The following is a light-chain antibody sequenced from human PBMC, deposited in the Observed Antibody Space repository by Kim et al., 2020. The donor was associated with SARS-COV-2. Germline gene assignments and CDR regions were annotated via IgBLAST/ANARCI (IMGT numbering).Light chain of an antibody. J-gene: IGKJ5*01. CDR1: RPIGSA. CDR3: QQFDSYPAIT. CDR2: DAS. V-gene: IGKV1-13*02. Sequence: AFQLTQSPSSLSASLGDRVTITCRARRPIGSALAWYQQKPGKGPKLLIFDASTLQSGVPSRFSGSGSGTEFTLAISSVQPEDFATYFCQQFDSYPAITFGQGTRLEIK.